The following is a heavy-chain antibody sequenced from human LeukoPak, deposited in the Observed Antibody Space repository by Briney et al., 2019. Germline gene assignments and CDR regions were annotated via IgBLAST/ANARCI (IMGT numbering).Heavy chain of an antibody. V-gene: IGHV3-15*01. D-gene: IGHD2-8*01. Sequence: GGSLRLSCAASGFTFSSYVMHWVRQAPGKGLEWVGRIKSKTDGGTTDYAAPVKGRFTISRDDSKNTLYLQMNSLKTEDTAVYYCTTEFKILYAFHWGQGTLVTVSS. CDR2: IKSKTDGGTT. J-gene: IGHJ4*02. CDR3: TTEFKILYAFH. CDR1: GFTFSSYV.